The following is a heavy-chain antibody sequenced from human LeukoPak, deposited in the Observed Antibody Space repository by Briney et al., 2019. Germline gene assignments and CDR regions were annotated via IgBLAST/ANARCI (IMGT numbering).Heavy chain of an antibody. V-gene: IGHV3-30-3*01. CDR2: ISYDGSNK. CDR3: ARMGSYYDSSGYYNYGIEYFQH. J-gene: IGHJ1*01. Sequence: GGSLRLSCAASGFTLSGYWMSWVRRAPGKGLEWVAVISYDGSNKYYADSVKGRFTISRDNAKNSLYLQMNSLRAEDTAVYYCARMGSYYDSSGYYNYGIEYFQHWGQGTLVTVSS. D-gene: IGHD3-22*01. CDR1: GFTLSGYW.